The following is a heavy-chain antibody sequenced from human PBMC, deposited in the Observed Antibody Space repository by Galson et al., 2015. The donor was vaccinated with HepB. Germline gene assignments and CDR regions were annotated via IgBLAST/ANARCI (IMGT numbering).Heavy chain of an antibody. CDR1: GFTVSSNY. D-gene: IGHD6-13*01. Sequence: SLRLSCAASGFTVSSNYMSWVRQAPGKGLEWVSVIYSGGSTYYADSVKGRFTISRDNSKDTLYLQMNSLRAEDTAVYYCARGGIAAAGRELDYWGQGTLVTVSS. CDR2: IYSGGST. V-gene: IGHV3-66*02. J-gene: IGHJ4*02. CDR3: ARGGIAAAGRELDY.